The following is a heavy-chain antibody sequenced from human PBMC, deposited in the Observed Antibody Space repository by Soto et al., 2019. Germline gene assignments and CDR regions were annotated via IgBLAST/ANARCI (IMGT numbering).Heavy chain of an antibody. D-gene: IGHD6-13*01. CDR2: ISIDGTRT. J-gene: IGHJ5*02. Sequence: QAQLVESGGGVVQPGGSLRLSCVASGFSLYSYVIHWVRQTPGKGLQWVAVISIDGTRTYYADSVKGRFTVSRDNSKNTQYLQMYGLTIEDTAIYYCVRDLGSSHLDPWGQGTLVTVSS. V-gene: IGHV3-30*01. CDR3: VRDLGSSHLDP. CDR1: GFSLYSYV.